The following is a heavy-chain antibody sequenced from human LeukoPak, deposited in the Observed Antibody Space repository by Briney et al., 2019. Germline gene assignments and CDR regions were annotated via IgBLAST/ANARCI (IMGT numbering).Heavy chain of an antibody. V-gene: IGHV5-51*01. CDR1: GYSFSTYW. Sequence: GESLKISCKGSGYSFSTYWIAWVRQMPGKGLEWMGIFNPADSDTRYSPSFQGQVTISADKSISTAYLQWSSLRASDTAMYYCARHYYDFWSGYSYYFDYWGQGTLVTVSS. CDR3: ARHYYDFWSGYSYYFDY. J-gene: IGHJ4*02. CDR2: FNPADSDT. D-gene: IGHD3-3*01.